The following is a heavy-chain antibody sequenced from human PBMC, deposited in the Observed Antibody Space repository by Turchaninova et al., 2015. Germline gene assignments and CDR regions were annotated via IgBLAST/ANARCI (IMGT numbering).Heavy chain of an antibody. CDR2: IIPTFGTA. CDR1: GGTFSGRA. D-gene: IGHD3-3*01. CDR3: ASSQGPIIGSNTNTYYYYYYMDV. V-gene: IGHV1-69*06. J-gene: IGHJ6*03. Sequence: QVQLVSSGTEGKKPGSAVRVSAKAEGGTFSGRAERWGGKAPGPWLEWMGGIIPTFGTANCAQKLQGRFTMTADIAQSTADMELSSLWSEDTALYYCASSQGPIIGSNTNTYYYYYYMDVWGKGTTVTVSS.